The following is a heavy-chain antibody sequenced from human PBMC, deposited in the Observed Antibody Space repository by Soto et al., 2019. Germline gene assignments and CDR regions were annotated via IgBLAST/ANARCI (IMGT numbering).Heavy chain of an antibody. V-gene: IGHV4-34*01. Sequence: SETLSLTCAVYGGSFSGYYWSWIRQPPGKGLEWIGEISHSGSTNYNPSLKSRVTISIYTSKNQFSLKLSSVTAADTAVYYCASGGGVNWGGDYYYYGMDVWGQGATVTVSS. D-gene: IGHD7-27*01. CDR3: ASGGGVNWGGDYYYYGMDV. CDR1: GGSFSGYY. CDR2: ISHSGST. J-gene: IGHJ6*02.